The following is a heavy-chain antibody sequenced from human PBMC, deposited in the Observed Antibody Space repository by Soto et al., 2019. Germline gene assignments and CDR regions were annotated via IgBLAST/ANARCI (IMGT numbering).Heavy chain of an antibody. CDR1: VFTFSNAW. J-gene: IGHJ6*02. CDR2: IKSKTDGGTT. V-gene: IGHV3-15*07. D-gene: IGHD3-3*01. Sequence: GGSLRLSCAASVFTFSNAWMNWVRQAPGKGLEWVGRIKSKTDGGTTDYAAPVKGRFTISRDDSKNTLYLQMNSLKTEDTAVYYCTTVKDCDFWSGYANYYGMDVWGQGTTVTVSS. CDR3: TTVKDCDFWSGYANYYGMDV.